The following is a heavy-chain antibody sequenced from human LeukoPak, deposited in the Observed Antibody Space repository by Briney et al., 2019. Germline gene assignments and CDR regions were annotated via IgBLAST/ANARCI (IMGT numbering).Heavy chain of an antibody. CDR3: VEGRGEKRPHYYMEI. Sequence: TRGALRLSCAAPGFTFSVYGMHWVRQAPGGGLWWGTFIRYDGSNKYNADSVKGRFSISRDNTTNTLYLQMRRTRAEGTGVYSIVEGRGEKRPHYYMEIWGKGKTVTVSS. J-gene: IGHJ6*03. V-gene: IGHV3-30*02. CDR2: IRYDGSNK. CDR1: GFTFSVYG. D-gene: IGHD5-24*01.